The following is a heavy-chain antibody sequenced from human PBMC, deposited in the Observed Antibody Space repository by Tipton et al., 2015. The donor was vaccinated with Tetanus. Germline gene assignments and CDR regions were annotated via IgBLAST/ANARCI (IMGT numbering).Heavy chain of an antibody. D-gene: IGHD3-10*01. CDR2: IKQDGNEK. CDR1: GFTFSSYT. V-gene: IGHV3-7*03. Sequence: GSLRLSCSGSGFTFSSYTFHWVRQAPGKGLEWVANIKQDGNEKYHVDSVKGRFTISRDNGKNLLYLEMNSLRVEDTAVYYCARDPHTIRTGNHRGFDYWGQGTLVTVSS. J-gene: IGHJ4*02. CDR3: ARDPHTIRTGNHRGFDY.